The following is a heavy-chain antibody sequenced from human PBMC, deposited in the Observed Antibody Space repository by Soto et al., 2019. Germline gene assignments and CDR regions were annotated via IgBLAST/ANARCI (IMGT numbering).Heavy chain of an antibody. CDR3: ARVGYCGVVCYESYHYYRMAF. CDR1: GYTFTSYG. V-gene: IGHV1-18*01. CDR2: ISAYNGNT. D-gene: IGHD2-21*02. J-gene: IGHJ6*02. Sequence: GASVKVSCKASGYTFTSYGISWVRQAPGQGLEWMGWISAYNGNTNYAQKLQGRVTMTTDTSTSTAYMELRSLRSDDTAVYYCARVGYCGVVCYESYHYYRMAFWGQGTTVTVSS.